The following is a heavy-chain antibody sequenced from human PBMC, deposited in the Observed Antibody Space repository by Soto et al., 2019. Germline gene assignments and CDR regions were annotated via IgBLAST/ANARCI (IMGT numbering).Heavy chain of an antibody. Sequence: ASVKVSCKASGYTFTGYYMHWVRQAPGQGLEWMGWINPNSGGTNYAQKFQGWVTMTRDTSISTAYMELSRLRSDDTAVYYCAREGPRLMWDYNPSFDPWGQGTLVTVSS. CDR3: AREGPRLMWDYNPSFDP. D-gene: IGHD4-4*01. V-gene: IGHV1-2*04. CDR2: INPNSGGT. J-gene: IGHJ5*02. CDR1: GYTFTGYY.